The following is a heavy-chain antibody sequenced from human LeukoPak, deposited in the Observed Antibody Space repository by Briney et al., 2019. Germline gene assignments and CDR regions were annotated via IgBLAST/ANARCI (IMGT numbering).Heavy chain of an antibody. CDR1: GFTFSSYA. V-gene: IGHV3-23*01. CDR2: ISGSGGST. Sequence: GGSLRVSCAASGFTFSSYAMSWIRQAPGNGLEWVSAISGSGGSTYYADSVKGRFTISRDNSKNTLYLQMNSLRAEDTAVYYCAKDATIAAALYYFDYWGQGTLVTVSS. CDR3: AKDATIAAALYYFDY. D-gene: IGHD6-13*01. J-gene: IGHJ4*02.